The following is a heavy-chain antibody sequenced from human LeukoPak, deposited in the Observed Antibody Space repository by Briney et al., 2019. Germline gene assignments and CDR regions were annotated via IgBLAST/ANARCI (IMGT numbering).Heavy chain of an antibody. J-gene: IGHJ4*02. CDR2: IYYSGST. D-gene: IGHD2-2*01. Sequence: PSETLSLTCTVSGGSINPYYWSWIQQPPGKGLEWIGYIYYSGSTNYNPSLKSRVTISVDTSKNQFSLKLSSVTAADTAVYYCARDRSSWGYYFDYWGQGTLVTVSS. CDR3: ARDRSSWGYYFDY. V-gene: IGHV4-59*01. CDR1: GGSINPYY.